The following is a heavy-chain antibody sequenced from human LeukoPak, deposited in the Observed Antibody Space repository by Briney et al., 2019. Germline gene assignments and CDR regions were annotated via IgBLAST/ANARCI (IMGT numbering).Heavy chain of an antibody. CDR2: IYYSGST. J-gene: IGHJ5*02. CDR3: ARRRDYYGSGSYNWFDP. D-gene: IGHD3-10*01. Sequence: PSETLSLTCTVSGGSISSYYWSWIRQPPGKGLQWIGYIYYSGSTNYNPSLNSRVTISIDTSKNQFSLKLSSVTAADTAVYYCARRRDYYGSGSYNWFDPWGQGTLVTVSS. CDR1: GGSISSYY. V-gene: IGHV4-59*08.